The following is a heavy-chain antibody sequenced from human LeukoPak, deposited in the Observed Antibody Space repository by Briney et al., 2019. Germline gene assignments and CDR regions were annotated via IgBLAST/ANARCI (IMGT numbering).Heavy chain of an antibody. Sequence: ASVKVSCKASGYTFTSYYMHWVRQAPGQALEWRGIINPSRGSTSYAQKFQGRVTMTRDTSTSTVYMELSSLRSEDTAVYYCARDPNSSGRYRVVENNWFDPWGQGTLVTVSS. J-gene: IGHJ5*02. V-gene: IGHV1-46*01. D-gene: IGHD6-19*01. CDR3: ARDPNSSGRYRVVENNWFDP. CDR1: GYTFTSYY. CDR2: INPSRGST.